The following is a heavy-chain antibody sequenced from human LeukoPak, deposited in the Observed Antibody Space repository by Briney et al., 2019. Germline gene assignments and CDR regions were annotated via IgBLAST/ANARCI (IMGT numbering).Heavy chain of an antibody. V-gene: IGHV3-7*01. D-gene: IGHD2-2*01. CDR1: GFTFSSYW. CDR3: ARDEIVVVPAAIEYYYYYYGMDV. CDR2: IKQDGSEK. J-gene: IGHJ6*02. Sequence: GGSLRLSCAASGFTFSSYWMSWVRQAPGKGLELVANIKQDGSEKYYVDSVKGRFTISRDNAKNSLYLQMNSLRAEDMAVYYCARDEIVVVPAAIEYYYYYYGMDVWGQGTTVTVSS.